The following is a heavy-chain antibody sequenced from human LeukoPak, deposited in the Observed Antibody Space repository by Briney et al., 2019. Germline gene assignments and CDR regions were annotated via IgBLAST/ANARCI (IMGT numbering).Heavy chain of an antibody. CDR2: IYTSGST. D-gene: IGHD3-22*01. J-gene: IGHJ4*02. Sequence: NPSETLSLTCSVSGYSISSGYYWSWIRQPAGKGLEWIGRIYTSGSTNYNPSLKSRVTISVDTSKNQFSLKLSSVTAADTAVYYCASIDYYDSSASTGVAVIDYWGQGTLVTVSS. V-gene: IGHV4-61*02. CDR3: ASIDYYDSSASTGVAVIDY. CDR1: GYSISSGYY.